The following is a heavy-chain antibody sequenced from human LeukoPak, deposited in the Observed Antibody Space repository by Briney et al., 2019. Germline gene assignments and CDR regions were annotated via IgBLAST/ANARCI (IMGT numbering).Heavy chain of an antibody. Sequence: ASVTVSCKASGYTFTSYYMHWVRQAPGQGLEWMGIINPSGGSTSYAQKFQGRVTMTRDTSTSTVYMELSSLRSEDTAVYYCARNVVSYGMDVWGQGTTVTVSS. CDR1: GYTFTSYY. CDR2: INPSGGST. CDR3: ARNVVSYGMDV. V-gene: IGHV1-46*01. J-gene: IGHJ6*02. D-gene: IGHD2-2*01.